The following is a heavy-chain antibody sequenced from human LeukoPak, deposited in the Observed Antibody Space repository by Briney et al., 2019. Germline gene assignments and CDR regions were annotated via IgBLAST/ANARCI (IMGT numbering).Heavy chain of an antibody. D-gene: IGHD1-26*01. V-gene: IGHV3-7*05. CDR3: ARDLLVGANY. CDR2: TKQDGSDK. J-gene: IGHJ4*02. Sequence: SGGSLRLSCAASGFTFSSNWMSWVRQAPGKGLEWVANTKQDGSDKYYVDSVKGRFTISRDNAKNSLYLQMNSLRAEDTAVYYCARDLLVGANYWGQGTLVTVSS. CDR1: GFTFSSNW.